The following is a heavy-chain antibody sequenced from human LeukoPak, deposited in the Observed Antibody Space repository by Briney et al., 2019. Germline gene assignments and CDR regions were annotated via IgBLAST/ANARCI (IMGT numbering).Heavy chain of an antibody. Sequence: GGSLRLSCAASGFNFGSYSMTWVRQAPGKGLEWVSVIRADSATTFYADSVKGRFTISRDNAKNTVFLQMSSLRAEDTALYYCARKSASGNYPLDYWGQGTLVTVSS. V-gene: IGHV3-23*01. J-gene: IGHJ4*02. CDR3: ARKSASGNYPLDY. D-gene: IGHD3-10*01. CDR1: GFNFGSYS. CDR2: IRADSATT.